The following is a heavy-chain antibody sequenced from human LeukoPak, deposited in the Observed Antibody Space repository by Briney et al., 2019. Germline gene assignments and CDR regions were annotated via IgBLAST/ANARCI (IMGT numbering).Heavy chain of an antibody. CDR2: ISRSGSTK. Sequence: GGSLRLSCAASGFTFSDYNMRWIRQAPGKGLEWVSSISRSGSTKYYADSVKGRFTISRDNTKNSLYLQMNSLRAEDTAVYYCVGGDYWGQGTLVTVSS. V-gene: IGHV3-11*04. CDR3: VGGDY. J-gene: IGHJ4*02. CDR1: GFTFSDYN.